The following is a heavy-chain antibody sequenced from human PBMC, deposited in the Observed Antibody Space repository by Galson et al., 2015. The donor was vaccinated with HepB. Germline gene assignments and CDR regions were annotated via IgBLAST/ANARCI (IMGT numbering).Heavy chain of an antibody. CDR3: AREGDSSGYHLRPYPDAFDI. CDR2: LNAGNGNT. D-gene: IGHD3-22*01. Sequence: SVKVSCKASGYTFTSYAMHWVRQAPGQRLEWMGWLNAGNGNTKYSQKFQGRVTITRDTSASTAYMELSSLRSEDTAVYYCAREGDSSGYHLRPYPDAFDIWGQGTMVTVSS. CDR1: GYTFTSYA. V-gene: IGHV1-3*01. J-gene: IGHJ3*02.